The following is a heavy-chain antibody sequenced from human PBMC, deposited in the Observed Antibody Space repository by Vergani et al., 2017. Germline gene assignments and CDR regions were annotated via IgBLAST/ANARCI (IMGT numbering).Heavy chain of an antibody. J-gene: IGHJ6*03. CDR3: ARVFRAYYYYMDV. CDR2: ISSGSTYT. Sequence: EVQLVESGGGLVKTGGSLRLSCAASEFTFSTYSMNWVRQAPGKGLEWVSSISSGSTYTFYADSVKDRFTISRDNAKSTLYLHMSSLRAEDTAVYYCARVFRAYYYYMDVWGKGPAVTVSS. CDR1: EFTFSTYS. V-gene: IGHV3-21*06.